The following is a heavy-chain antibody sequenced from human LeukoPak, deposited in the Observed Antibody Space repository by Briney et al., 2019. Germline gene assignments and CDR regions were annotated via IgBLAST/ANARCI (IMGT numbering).Heavy chain of an antibody. V-gene: IGHV4-39*01. CDR3: ARHPQGSLRNGFDD. D-gene: IGHD6-13*01. CDR2: IYYSGST. J-gene: IGHJ4*02. Sequence: SETLSLTCTVSGGSISSSSYYWGWIRQPPGKGLEWIGSIYYSGSTYYNPSLQSRVTISVDTSKNKFSLKLSSVTAADTAVYYCARHPQGSLRNGFDDWGQGTLVTVSS. CDR1: GGSISSSSYY.